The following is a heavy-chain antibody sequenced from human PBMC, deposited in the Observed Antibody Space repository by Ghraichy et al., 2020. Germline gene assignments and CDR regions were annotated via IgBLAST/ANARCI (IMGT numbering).Heavy chain of an antibody. CDR2: INHSGST. Sequence: SETLSLTCAVYGGSFSGYYWSWIRQPPGKGLEWIGEINHSGSTNYNPSLKSRVTISVDTSKNQFSLKLSSVTAADTAVYYCARVAVTTYCCDYWGQGTLVTVSS. D-gene: IGHD4-17*01. V-gene: IGHV4-34*01. CDR3: ARVAVTTYCCDY. J-gene: IGHJ4*02. CDR1: GGSFSGYY.